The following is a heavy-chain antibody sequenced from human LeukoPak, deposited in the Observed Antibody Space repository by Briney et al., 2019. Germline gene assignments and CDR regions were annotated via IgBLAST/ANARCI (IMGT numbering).Heavy chain of an antibody. CDR1: GFTFSSYS. CDR2: IWYDGSNK. V-gene: IGHV3-33*06. D-gene: IGHD1-26*01. CDR3: AKDLGWRATRXAFDX. J-gene: IGHJ3*02. Sequence: PGGSLRLSCAASGFTFSSYSMNWGRQAPGKGLEWVAVIWYDGSNKYYADSVKGRFTISRDNSKNTLYLQMNSLRAEDTAVYYCAKDLGWRATRXAFDXXGQGTMVTVSX.